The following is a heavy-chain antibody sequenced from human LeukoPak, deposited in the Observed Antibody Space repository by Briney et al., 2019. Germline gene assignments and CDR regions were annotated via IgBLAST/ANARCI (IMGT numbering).Heavy chain of an antibody. D-gene: IGHD1-26*01. CDR2: INPNSGGT. CDR3: ARATSYSMYYFDY. V-gene: IGHV1-2*04. J-gene: IGHJ4*02. Sequence: ASVKVSCKASGYTFTGYYMHWVRQAPGQGLEWMGWINPNSGGTNYAQKFQGWVTMTRDTSISTAYMELSRLRSDDTAVYYCARATSYSMYYFDYWGQGTLVTVSS. CDR1: GYTFTGYY.